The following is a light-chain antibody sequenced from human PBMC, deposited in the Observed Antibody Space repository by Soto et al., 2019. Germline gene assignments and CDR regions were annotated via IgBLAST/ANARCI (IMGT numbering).Light chain of an antibody. V-gene: IGKV3-15*01. J-gene: IGKJ4*01. Sequence: IVMTQSPVTLSVSPGERATLSCRASQSVSRKLAWYQQKAGQAPRLLIYDASTRAIGIAARFSGSGSGTEFTLTISGLQSEDFAIYYCQQYENWPPLTFGGGTKVEIK. CDR1: QSVSRK. CDR2: DAS. CDR3: QQYENWPPLT.